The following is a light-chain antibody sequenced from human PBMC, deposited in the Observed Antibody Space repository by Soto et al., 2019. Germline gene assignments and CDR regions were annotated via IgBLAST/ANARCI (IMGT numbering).Light chain of an antibody. V-gene: IGKV3D-20*02. CDR2: DVS. CDR3: QQRTSWPT. CDR1: QSVSSSY. J-gene: IGKJ4*01. Sequence: EIVLTQSPGTLSLSPGERATLSCRASQSVSSSYLAWYQQKPGQAPRLLIYDVSRRATAIPARFSGSGSGTDFILTISSLEPEDFAVYYCQQRTSWPTFGGGTKVDI.